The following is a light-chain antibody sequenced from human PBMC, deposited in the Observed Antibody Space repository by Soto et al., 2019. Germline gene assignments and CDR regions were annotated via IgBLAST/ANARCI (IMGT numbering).Light chain of an antibody. J-gene: IGLJ1*01. CDR3: SSYTSSSTYV. CDR1: GSDVGGYDY. V-gene: IGLV2-14*01. Sequence: QSVLAQPASVSGSPGQSITISCTGTGSDVGGYDYVSWYQHHPGKAPKVMIYEVTNRPSGVSNRFSGSKSGNTASLTISGLLAEDEAEYYCSSYTSSSTYVFGTGTKVPVL. CDR2: EVT.